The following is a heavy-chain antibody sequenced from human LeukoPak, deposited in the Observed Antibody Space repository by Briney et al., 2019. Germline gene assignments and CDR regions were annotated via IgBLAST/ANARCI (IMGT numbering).Heavy chain of an antibody. CDR3: ARDLAVMFGDFIVIDPYYGMDV. D-gene: IGHD3-16*02. V-gene: IGHV3-7*01. J-gene: IGHJ6*02. CDR2: INQNGTEK. Sequence: GGSLRLSCAVSGFTFSRYWMSWVRQAPGKGLEWVGNINQNGTEKYSVDSVKGRFTISRDNAKNSVYLQMNSLRAEDTGVYYCARDLAVMFGDFIVIDPYYGMDVWGQGTTVTVSS. CDR1: GFTFSRYW.